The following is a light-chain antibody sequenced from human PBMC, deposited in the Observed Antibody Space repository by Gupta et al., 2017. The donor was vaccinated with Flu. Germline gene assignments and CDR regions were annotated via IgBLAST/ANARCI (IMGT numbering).Light chain of an antibody. V-gene: IGLV2-14*01. CDR1: SSDVGGYNY. Sequence: QSALTQPASVSGSPGQSITISCTGTSSDVGGYNYVSWYQQHPGKAPKLMIYEVSNRPSGVSNRFSGSKSGNTASLTISGLQAEDEAYYYCSSYTSSSPSVGGGTKLTVL. CDR2: EVS. J-gene: IGLJ2*01. CDR3: SSYTSSSPS.